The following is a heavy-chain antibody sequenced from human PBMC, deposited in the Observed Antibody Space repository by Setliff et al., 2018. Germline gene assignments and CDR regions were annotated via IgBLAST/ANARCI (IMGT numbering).Heavy chain of an antibody. CDR1: GYTFTGYY. Sequence: ASVKVSCKASGYTFTGYYMHWARQAPGQGLEWMGWINPNSGGTNYAQKFQGRVTMTRDTSISTAYMELGRLRSDDTAVYYCARSSGSYHTYYFDYWGQGTLVTVSS. V-gene: IGHV1-2*02. CDR2: INPNSGGT. CDR3: ARSSGSYHTYYFDY. J-gene: IGHJ4*02. D-gene: IGHD1-26*01.